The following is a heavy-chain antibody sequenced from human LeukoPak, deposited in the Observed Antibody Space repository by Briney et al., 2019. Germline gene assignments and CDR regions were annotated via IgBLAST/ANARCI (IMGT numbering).Heavy chain of an antibody. J-gene: IGHJ6*03. V-gene: IGHV4-4*09. CDR2: IYSSGRT. CDR1: GGSITSYY. CDR3: SRRGICTTGVGYHYYYMDV. Sequence: WETLSLTCTVSGGSITSYYWSWIRHPPGEGLEWIRYIYSSGRTIYNPSLKIRVTISVDTSKNQLSLKLSPVTAADTAVYFCSRRGICTTGVGYHYYYMDVWGKGTTVTVSS. D-gene: IGHD1-1*01.